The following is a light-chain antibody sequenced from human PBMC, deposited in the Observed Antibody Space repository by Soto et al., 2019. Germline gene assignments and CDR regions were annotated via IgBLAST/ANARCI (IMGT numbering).Light chain of an antibody. CDR3: SSYAGSLVV. J-gene: IGLJ2*01. V-gene: IGLV2-8*01. Sequence: QSALTQPPSASGSPGQSVTISCTGTNSDIGAYNYVSWYRQYPDKAPKLLVYQVTKRPSGVPDRFSGSKSGNTAALTVSGFQAEDEAVYYCSSYAGSLVVFGAGTKLTVL. CDR2: QVT. CDR1: NSDIGAYNY.